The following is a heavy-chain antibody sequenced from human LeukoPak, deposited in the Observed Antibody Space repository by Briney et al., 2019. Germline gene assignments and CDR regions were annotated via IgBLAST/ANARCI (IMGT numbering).Heavy chain of an antibody. J-gene: IGHJ4*02. CDR1: GFTFSSYS. V-gene: IGHV3-48*01. Sequence: GGSLRLSCAASGFTFSSYSMNWVRQAPGKGLEWVSHISSSSSTRYYADSVKGRFTLSRDNAKNSLSLQMNSLRAEDTAVYYCAREDASAIDYWGQGALVTVSS. CDR2: ISSSSSTR. CDR3: AREDASAIDY. D-gene: IGHD2-2*01.